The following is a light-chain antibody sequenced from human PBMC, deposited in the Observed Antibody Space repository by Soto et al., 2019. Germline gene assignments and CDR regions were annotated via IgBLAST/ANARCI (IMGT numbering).Light chain of an antibody. Sequence: EIVLTQSPATLSVSPVERATISCRASQRVSSYLAWYQQKPGQAPRLLIYGASSRATGIPDRFSGSGSGTDFTLTISRLEPEDFAVYYCQQYGRSQTFGQGTKVDI. V-gene: IGKV3-20*01. CDR2: GAS. J-gene: IGKJ1*01. CDR3: QQYGRSQT. CDR1: QRVSSY.